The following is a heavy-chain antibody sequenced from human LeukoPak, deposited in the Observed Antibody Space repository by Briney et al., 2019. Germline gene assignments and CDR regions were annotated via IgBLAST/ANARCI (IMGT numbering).Heavy chain of an antibody. CDR3: ARRFSFGYLFDY. CDR2: INSNSGGT. V-gene: IGHV1-2*02. CDR1: GYTFTGYY. D-gene: IGHD5-18*01. J-gene: IGHJ4*02. Sequence: ASVKVSCKASGYTFTGYYTHWVRRAPGQGLEWMGWINSNSGGTNYAQKFQGRVTMTRDTSISTAYMELSRLRSDDTAVYYCARRFSFGYLFDYWGQGTLVTVSS.